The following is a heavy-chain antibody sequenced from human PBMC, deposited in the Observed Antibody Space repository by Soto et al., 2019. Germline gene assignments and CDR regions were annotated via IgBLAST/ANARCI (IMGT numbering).Heavy chain of an antibody. J-gene: IGHJ4*02. Sequence: QVQLVESGGGVVQPGRSLRLSCAASGFTFSIFGMHWVRQAPGKGLEWAAIIWYDGSNAYYADSVRGRFTISRDNSKNTVYLQMNSLRAEDTAVYYCARDKGSSTVVSGISQEGYFDSRGQGTLVTVSS. D-gene: IGHD6-19*01. V-gene: IGHV3-33*01. CDR2: IWYDGSNA. CDR1: GFTFSIFG. CDR3: ARDKGSSTVVSGISQEGYFDS.